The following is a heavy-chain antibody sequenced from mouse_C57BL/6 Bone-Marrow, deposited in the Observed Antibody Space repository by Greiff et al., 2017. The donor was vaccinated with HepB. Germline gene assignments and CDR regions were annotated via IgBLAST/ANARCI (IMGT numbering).Heavy chain of an antibody. CDR2: INYDGSST. V-gene: IGHV5-16*01. J-gene: IGHJ4*01. Sequence: EVQLVESAGGLVQPGSSMKLSCTASGFTFSDYYMAWVRQVPEKGLEWVANINYDGSSTYYLDSLKSRFIISRDNAKNILYLQMSSLKSEDTATYYCAREDYGSTMDYWGQGTSVTVSS. D-gene: IGHD1-1*01. CDR1: GFTFSDYY. CDR3: AREDYGSTMDY.